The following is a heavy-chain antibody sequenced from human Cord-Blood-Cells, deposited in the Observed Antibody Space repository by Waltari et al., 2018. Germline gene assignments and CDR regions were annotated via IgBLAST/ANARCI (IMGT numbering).Heavy chain of an antibody. CDR3: TRVIRVFDWLLFDY. CDR2: IRSKAYGGTT. D-gene: IGHD3-9*01. Sequence: CTASGFTFGDYAMSWVRQAPGKGLEWVGFIRSKAYGGTTEYAASVKGRFTISRDDSKSIAYLQMNSLKTEDTAVYYCTRVIRVFDWLLFDYWGQGTLVIVSS. CDR1: GFTFGDYA. J-gene: IGHJ4*02. V-gene: IGHV3-49*04.